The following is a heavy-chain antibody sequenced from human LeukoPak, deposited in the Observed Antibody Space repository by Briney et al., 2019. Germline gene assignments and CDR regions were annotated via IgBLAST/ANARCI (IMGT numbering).Heavy chain of an antibody. CDR2: INAGNGNT. CDR3: ASGSGGSYSGDFDY. J-gene: IGHJ4*02. CDR1: GYTFTSYA. V-gene: IGHV1-3*01. D-gene: IGHD1-26*01. Sequence: GASAKVSCKASGYTFTSYAMHWVRQAPGQRLEWMGWINAGNGNTKYSQKFQGRVTITRDTSASTVYMELSSLRSEDTAVYYCASGSGGSYSGDFDYWGQGTLVTVSS.